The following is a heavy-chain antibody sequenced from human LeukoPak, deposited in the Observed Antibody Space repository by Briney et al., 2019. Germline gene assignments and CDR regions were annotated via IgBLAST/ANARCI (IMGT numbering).Heavy chain of an antibody. CDR2: IYPEDSDT. J-gene: IGHJ3*02. D-gene: IGHD3-16*01. V-gene: IGHV5-51*03. Sequence: GASLKISCQNLGNPLATYWIAWVRQMPGKGLEWMGIIYPEDSDTRYRPSFQGQVTISAAQSNDPAYQQLNRLETSDTAVYCCASTRDTLISAFDIWGQGGMVTVSS. CDR1: GNPLATYW. CDR3: ASTRDTLISAFDI.